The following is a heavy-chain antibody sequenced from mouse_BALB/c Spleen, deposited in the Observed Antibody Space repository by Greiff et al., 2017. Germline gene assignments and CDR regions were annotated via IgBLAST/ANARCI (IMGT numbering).Heavy chain of an antibody. CDR3: AREYGNYFDN. J-gene: IGHJ2*01. Sequence: EVMLVESGGGLVQPGGSRKLSCAASGFTFSSFGMHWVRQAPEKGLEWVAYISSGSSTIYYADTVKGRFTISRDNPKNTLFLQMTSLRSEDTAMYYCAREYGNYFDNWGQGTTLTVSS. CDR2: ISSGSSTI. CDR1: GFTFSSFG. D-gene: IGHD2-10*02. V-gene: IGHV5-17*02.